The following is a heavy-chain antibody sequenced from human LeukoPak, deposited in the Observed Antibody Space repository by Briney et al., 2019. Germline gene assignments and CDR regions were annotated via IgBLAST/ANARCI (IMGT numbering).Heavy chain of an antibody. CDR1: EFSLRSYS. CDR3: ARVLLERPGIDSFDM. D-gene: IGHD1-1*01. CDR2: INSGSSTI. V-gene: IGHV3-48*01. Sequence: GGSLRLSCGASEFSLRSYSMDWVRQAPGKGPEWVSPINSGSSTIYYADSVKGRFTISRDNAGNSLYLHMNSRRAEDTAVYYCARVLLERPGIDSFDMWGQGTMVTVSS. J-gene: IGHJ3*02.